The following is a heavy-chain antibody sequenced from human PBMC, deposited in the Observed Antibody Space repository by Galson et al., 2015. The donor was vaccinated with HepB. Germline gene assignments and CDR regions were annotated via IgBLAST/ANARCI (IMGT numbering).Heavy chain of an antibody. CDR3: ARDLQMATSGRLRNYYGMDV. Sequence: SLRLSCAASGSFSTYFMHWVRQAPGKGLEFVSTISSIGDNTYYGDSVKGRFTISRDNSKNTLYLQMSSLRVEDTAAYFCARDLQMATSGRLRNYYGMDVWGQGTTVTVSS. CDR1: GSFSTYF. CDR2: ISSIGDNT. V-gene: IGHV3-64D*06. D-gene: IGHD3-10*01. J-gene: IGHJ6*02.